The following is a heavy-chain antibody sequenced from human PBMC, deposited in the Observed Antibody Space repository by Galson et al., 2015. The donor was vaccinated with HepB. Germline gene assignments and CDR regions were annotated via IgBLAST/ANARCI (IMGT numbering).Heavy chain of an antibody. CDR2: IYYSGST. CDR1: GGSISSYY. Sequence: SETLSLTCTVSGGSISSYYWSWIRQPPGKGLEWIGYIYYSGSTNYNPSLKSRVTISVDTSKNQFSLKLSSVTAADTAVYYCARDAIAVAGNGYYYYGMDVWGQGTTVTVSS. D-gene: IGHD6-19*01. J-gene: IGHJ6*02. V-gene: IGHV4-59*01. CDR3: ARDAIAVAGNGYYYYGMDV.